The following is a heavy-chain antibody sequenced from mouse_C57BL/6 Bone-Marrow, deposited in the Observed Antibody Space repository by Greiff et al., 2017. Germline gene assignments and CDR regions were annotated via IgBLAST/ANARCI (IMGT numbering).Heavy chain of an antibody. D-gene: IGHD3-2*01. CDR1: GFSLTSYG. Sequence: VQLHQSGPGLVQPSQSLSITCTVSGFSLTSYGVHWVRQSPGKGMEWLGVIWSGGSTDYNAAFISRLSISKDKSKSQVFFKRNIMQADDTAIYYCARKPVDSSVYDYFDYWGQGTTLTVSS. V-gene: IGHV2-2*01. J-gene: IGHJ2*01. CDR2: IWSGGST. CDR3: ARKPVDSSVYDYFDY.